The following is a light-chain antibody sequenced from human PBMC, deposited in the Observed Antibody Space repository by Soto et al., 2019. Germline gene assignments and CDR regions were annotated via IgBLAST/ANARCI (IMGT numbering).Light chain of an antibody. V-gene: IGKV1-39*01. J-gene: IGKJ1*01. Sequence: DIQMTQSPSSLSASVGDRLTITCRASQGISTYLNWYQQKPGKAPKLLIYAASTLQSGVPSRFSGSGSATDFTLTISSLQADDYATFYCQQYHTDWTFGQGTKVDIK. CDR2: AAS. CDR1: QGISTY. CDR3: QQYHTDWT.